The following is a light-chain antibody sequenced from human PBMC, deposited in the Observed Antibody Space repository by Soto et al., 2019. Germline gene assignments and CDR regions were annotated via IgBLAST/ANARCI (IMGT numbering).Light chain of an antibody. Sequence: PGERATLSCWASQSLRSSYLAWYQRKPGQAPRLLIYGASTRATGIPARFSGSGSGTEFTLTISSLQSEDFTVYYCQHYNNWVGTFGGGTKEEIK. J-gene: IGKJ4*01. V-gene: IGKV3-15*01. CDR3: QHYNNWVGT. CDR2: GAS. CDR1: QSLRSSY.